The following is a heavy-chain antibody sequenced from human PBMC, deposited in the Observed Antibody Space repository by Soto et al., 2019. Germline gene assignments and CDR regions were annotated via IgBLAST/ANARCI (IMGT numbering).Heavy chain of an antibody. CDR3: ARGPGGPDGPGDY. V-gene: IGHV1-3*01. D-gene: IGHD2-15*01. CDR2: INAGNGNT. J-gene: IGHJ4*02. CDR1: GHTFTSYA. Sequence: QVQLVQSGAEVKKPGASVKVSCKASGHTFTSYAMHWVRQAPGQRLEWMGWINAGNGNTKYSQKFQGRVTITRDTSASTAYMELSSLRSEDMAVYYCARGPGGPDGPGDYWGQGTLVTVSS.